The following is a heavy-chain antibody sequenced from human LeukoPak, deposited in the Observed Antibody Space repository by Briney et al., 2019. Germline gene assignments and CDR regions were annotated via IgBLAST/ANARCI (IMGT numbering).Heavy chain of an antibody. CDR1: GFVFSSYA. D-gene: IGHD3-10*01. CDR3: ARVRVGAYDFEY. J-gene: IGHJ4*02. V-gene: IGHV3-74*01. CDR2: INPDGSTT. Sequence: PGGSLRLSCAASGFVFSSYAMHWVRQVPGKGLVWVSRINPDGSTTTYADSVKGRFTISRDNAKNTLYLQMNSLRAEDTAVYYCARVRVGAYDFEYWGQGTLVTVSS.